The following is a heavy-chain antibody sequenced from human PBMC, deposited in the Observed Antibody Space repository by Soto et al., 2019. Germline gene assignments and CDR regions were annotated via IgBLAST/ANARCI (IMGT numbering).Heavy chain of an antibody. J-gene: IGHJ5*02. V-gene: IGHV4-39*01. D-gene: IGHD3-22*01. Sequence: SETLSLTCTVSGGSISSSSYYWGWIRQPPGKGLEWIGSIYYSGSTYYNPSLKSRVTISVDTSKNQFSLKLSSVTAADTAVYYCARLTYDSSGYENWFDPWGQGTLVTVSS. CDR2: IYYSGST. CDR3: ARLTYDSSGYENWFDP. CDR1: GGSISSSSYY.